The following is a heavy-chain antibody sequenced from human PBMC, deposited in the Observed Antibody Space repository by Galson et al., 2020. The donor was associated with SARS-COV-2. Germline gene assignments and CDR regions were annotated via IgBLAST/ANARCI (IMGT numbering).Heavy chain of an antibody. Sequence: ASETLSLTCAVSGASVFDGGYSWAWVRKPPGKGLKWIGYIYRSGSTYYHPSLRGRVSVSVDSSNQLSLKMSSVTAADTAVYYCARGRQETCTGTRCYLLEHWGQGILVTVSS. CDR1: GASVFDGGYS. D-gene: IGHD2-2*01. CDR2: IYRSGST. CDR3: ARGRQETCTGTRCYLLEH. V-gene: IGHV4-30-2*01. J-gene: IGHJ4*02.